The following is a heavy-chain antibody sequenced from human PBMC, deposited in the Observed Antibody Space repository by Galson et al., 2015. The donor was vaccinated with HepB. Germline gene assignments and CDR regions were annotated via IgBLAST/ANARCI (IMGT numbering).Heavy chain of an antibody. Sequence: SLRLSCAASGFTFDDYAMHWVRQAPGKGLEWVSSVSSTSSYIYYAGSVKGRFTISRDNAKSSLYLQMNSLRAEDTAVYYCARDGSYCSGGNCYSLYYFDYWGQGTLVSVSS. CDR1: GFTFDDYA. D-gene: IGHD2-15*01. CDR2: VSSTSSYI. V-gene: IGHV3-21*01. CDR3: ARDGSYCSGGNCYSLYYFDY. J-gene: IGHJ4*02.